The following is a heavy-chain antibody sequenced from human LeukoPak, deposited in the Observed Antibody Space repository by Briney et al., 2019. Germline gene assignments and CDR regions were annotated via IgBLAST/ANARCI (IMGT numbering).Heavy chain of an antibody. CDR1: GFTFSGYW. J-gene: IGHJ6*02. Sequence: GGSLRLSCAASGFTFSGYWMSWVRQAPGKGLEWVASINHNGNVNYYVDSVKGRFTISRDNAKNSLYLQMSNLRAEDTAVYFCARGGGLDVWGQGATVTVSS. CDR3: ARGGGLDV. D-gene: IGHD3-16*01. CDR2: INHNGNVN. V-gene: IGHV3-7*03.